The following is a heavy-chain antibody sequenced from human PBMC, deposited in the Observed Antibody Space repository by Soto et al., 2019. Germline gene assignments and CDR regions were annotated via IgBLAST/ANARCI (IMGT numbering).Heavy chain of an antibody. CDR2: ISAYNGNT. CDR1: GYTFTSYG. D-gene: IGHD6-13*01. CDR3: ARGLHPIAAAGTFGY. J-gene: IGHJ4*02. V-gene: IGHV1-18*01. Sequence: ASVKVSCKASGYTFTSYGISWVRQAPGQGLEWMGWISAYNGNTNYAQKLQGRVTMTTDTSTSTAYMELRSLRSDDTAVYYCARGLHPIAAAGTFGYWGQGTLVTVSS.